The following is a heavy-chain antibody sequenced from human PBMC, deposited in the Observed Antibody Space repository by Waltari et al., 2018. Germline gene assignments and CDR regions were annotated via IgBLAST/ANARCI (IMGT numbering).Heavy chain of an antibody. J-gene: IGHJ4*02. Sequence: EVQLVESGGGLVQPGGSLRLSCAASGFTCSSYAMHWVRQAPGNGLEYVSAISSTGGSTYYANSVKGTFTISRDNSTNTLYLQMGSLRAEDMAVYYCARDSSGWYFGALDYWGQGTLVTVSS. CDR3: ARDSSGWYFGALDY. D-gene: IGHD6-19*01. V-gene: IGHV3-64*01. CDR2: ISSTGGST. CDR1: GFTCSSYA.